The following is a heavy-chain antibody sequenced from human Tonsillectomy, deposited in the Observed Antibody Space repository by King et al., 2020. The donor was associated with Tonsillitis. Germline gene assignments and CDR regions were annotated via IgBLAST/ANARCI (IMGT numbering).Heavy chain of an antibody. V-gene: IGHV3-21*01. D-gene: IGHD3-10*01. CDR3: ARDYYGSGSHDY. CDR1: GFTFSSYS. J-gene: IGHJ4*02. Sequence: VQLVESGGGLVKPGGSLRLSCAASGFTFSSYSMNWVRQAPRKGLEWVSSISSSSSYIYYADSVKGRFSISRDNAKNSLYLQMNSLRAEDTAVYYCARDYYGSGSHDYWGQGTLVTVSS. CDR2: ISSSSSYI.